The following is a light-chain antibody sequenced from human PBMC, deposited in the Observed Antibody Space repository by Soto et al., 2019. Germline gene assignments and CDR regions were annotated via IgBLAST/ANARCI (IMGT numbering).Light chain of an antibody. CDR3: CSYAGNNIFV. V-gene: IGLV2-23*01. J-gene: IGLJ1*01. CDR2: EGP. CDR1: SSDVGTYYF. Sequence: QSALTQPASVSGSLGQSITISCTGSSSDVGTYYFVSWYQQHPGKVPKLMIYEGPKRPSGVSDRFSGSKSGNTASMTISGLQAEDEANYYFCSYAGNNIFVFGTGTKFTVL.